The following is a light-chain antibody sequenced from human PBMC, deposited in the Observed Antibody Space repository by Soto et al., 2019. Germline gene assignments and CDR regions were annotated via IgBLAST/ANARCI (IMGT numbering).Light chain of an antibody. CDR3: NSDARGNPFV. CDR2: EVN. J-gene: IGLJ1*01. CDR1: TSDVGGYEY. V-gene: IGLV2-8*01. Sequence: QSALTQPPSASGSLGQSVTISCTGTTSDVGGYEYVSWYQQHPGKAPKVLLYEVNKRPSGVPDRFSSFKSRNMASLTVSGLQADDEAEYSGNSDARGNPFVFGSGSQVT.